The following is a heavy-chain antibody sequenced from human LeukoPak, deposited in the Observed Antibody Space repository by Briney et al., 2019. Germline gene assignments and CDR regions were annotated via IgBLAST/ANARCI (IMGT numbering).Heavy chain of an antibody. D-gene: IGHD3-10*01. CDR2: INPDSGGT. Sequence: GASVKVSCKASGYTFTSYDINWVRQATGQGLEWMGWINPDSGGTNYAQNFHGRVTMTRDTSISTAYMAVSRLRSDDTAVYYCAREYYYGSGNYYNRIDYWGQGTLVTVSS. V-gene: IGHV1-2*02. J-gene: IGHJ4*02. CDR1: GYTFTSYD. CDR3: AREYYYGSGNYYNRIDY.